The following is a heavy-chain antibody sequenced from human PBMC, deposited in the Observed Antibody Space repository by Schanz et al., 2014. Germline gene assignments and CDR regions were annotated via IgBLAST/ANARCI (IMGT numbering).Heavy chain of an antibody. CDR2: IYQSGKT. CDR1: GGSISSNNW. J-gene: IGHJ4*02. V-gene: IGHV4-4*02. Sequence: QVQLQESGPGLVKPSGTLSLTCTVSGGSISSNNWWTWVRPPPGKGLEWIGEIYQSGKTTYDPSSKGRPTVSMDKSSNQFSLRLPSVTAADTAVYFCAGRPVRARSGGLDSWGQGTLVTVSS. D-gene: IGHD6-19*01. CDR3: AGRPVRARSGGLDS.